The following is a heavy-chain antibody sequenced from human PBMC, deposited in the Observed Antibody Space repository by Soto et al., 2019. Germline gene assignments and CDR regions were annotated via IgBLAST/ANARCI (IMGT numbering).Heavy chain of an antibody. CDR3: ATQDFRGTTGTT. D-gene: IGHD1-1*01. J-gene: IGHJ4*02. CDR2: ISGSGGNI. Sequence: GGSLRLSCAASGFTFSRYAMGWVRQAPGKGLEWVSVISGSGGNIHYADSAKGRFTISRDNSKNTLYLQMNSLRVEDTAVYNCATQDFRGTTGTTWGQGTPVTVSS. V-gene: IGHV3-23*01. CDR1: GFTFSRYA.